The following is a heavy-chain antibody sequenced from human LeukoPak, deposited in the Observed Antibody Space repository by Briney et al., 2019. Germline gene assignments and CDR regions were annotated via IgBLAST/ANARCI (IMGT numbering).Heavy chain of an antibody. CDR3: ARHQSNGNFDY. CDR1: GFTFSSHG. CDR2: IWYDGSNK. V-gene: IGHV3-33*01. J-gene: IGHJ4*02. D-gene: IGHD1-26*01. Sequence: GGSLRLSCAAFGFTFSSHGMHWVRQAPGKGLEWVAVIWYDGSNKYYADSVKGRFTISRDNFKNTLYLQMNSQRAEDTAVYYCARHQSNGNFDYWGQGTLVTVSS.